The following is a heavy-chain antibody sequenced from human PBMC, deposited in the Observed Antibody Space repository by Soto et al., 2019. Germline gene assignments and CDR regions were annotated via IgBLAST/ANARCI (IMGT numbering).Heavy chain of an antibody. CDR3: ARVGGGLASLGYYGMDV. CDR1: GYTFIGYY. Sequence: ASVKVSCKASGYTFIGYYIHWVRQAPGQGLEWMGWINPNSGGTNYAQRFQGWVTMTRNRSISTAYMELSRLKSDDTAVYYCARVGGGLASLGYYGMDVWGQGTTVTVSS. V-gene: IGHV1-2*04. CDR2: INPNSGGT. D-gene: IGHD3-10*01. J-gene: IGHJ6*02.